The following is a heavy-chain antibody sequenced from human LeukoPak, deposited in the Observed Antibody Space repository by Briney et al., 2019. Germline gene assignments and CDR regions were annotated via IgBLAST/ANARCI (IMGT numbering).Heavy chain of an antibody. J-gene: IGHJ4*02. Sequence: GGPLRLSCAASGFTFSSSYMSWVRQAPGKGLEWVAQIKQDGSEEYSVDSVKGRFTISRDNAKNLLYLQMNSLRAEDTAMYYCAKYSNYGSGSYGRYFDYWGQGTLVTVSS. CDR3: AKYSNYGSGSYGRYFDY. CDR2: IKQDGSEE. CDR1: GFTFSSSY. D-gene: IGHD3-10*01. V-gene: IGHV3-7*03.